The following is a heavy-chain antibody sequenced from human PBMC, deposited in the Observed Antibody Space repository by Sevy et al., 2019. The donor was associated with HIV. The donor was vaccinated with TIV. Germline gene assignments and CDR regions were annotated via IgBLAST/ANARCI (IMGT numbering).Heavy chain of an antibody. V-gene: IGHV3-21*01. Sequence: GGCLRLYCAASGFTFSNYFMNWVRQAPGKGLAWVSSMSSGSSYIFYADSLKGRFTISRDNAKNSPYLHMNSLRAEDTAVYYCARGDYYGSLYYFDYWGPGTLVTVSS. CDR3: ARGDYYGSLYYFDY. J-gene: IGHJ4*02. CDR1: GFTFSNYF. D-gene: IGHD3-10*01. CDR2: MSSGSSYI.